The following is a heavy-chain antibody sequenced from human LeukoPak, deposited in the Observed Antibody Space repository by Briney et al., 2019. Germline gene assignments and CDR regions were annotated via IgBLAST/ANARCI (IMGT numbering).Heavy chain of an antibody. CDR3: ARAHTPIVVVVATDY. CDR2: ISSSSSYI. CDR1: GFTFSSYA. D-gene: IGHD2-15*01. V-gene: IGHV3-21*01. J-gene: IGHJ4*02. Sequence: PGGSLRLSCAASGFTFSSYAMSWVRQAPGKGLEWVSSISSSSSYIYYADSVKGRFTISRDNAKNSLYLQMNSPRAEDTAVYYCARAHTPIVVVVATDYWGQGTLVTVSS.